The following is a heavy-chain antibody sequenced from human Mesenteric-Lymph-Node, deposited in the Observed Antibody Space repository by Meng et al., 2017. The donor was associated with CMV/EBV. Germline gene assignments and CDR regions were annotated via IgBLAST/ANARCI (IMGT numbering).Heavy chain of an antibody. V-gene: IGHV3-7*01. CDR1: GFTFRSYW. Sequence: GGSLRLSCAASGFTFRSYWMTWVRQAPGKGLEWVANIKQDGSEKYYGDSVKGRFTISRDNAEKSLSLQMHSLRAEDTAVYYCARDDYNAFDIWGQGTMVTVSS. D-gene: IGHD4-11*01. CDR3: ARDDYNAFDI. J-gene: IGHJ3*02. CDR2: IKQDGSEK.